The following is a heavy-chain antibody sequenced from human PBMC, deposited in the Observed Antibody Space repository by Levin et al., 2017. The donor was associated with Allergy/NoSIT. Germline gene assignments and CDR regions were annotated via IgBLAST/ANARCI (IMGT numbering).Heavy chain of an antibody. V-gene: IGHV3-23*01. CDR2: ISGAGDTT. CDR1: GFTFSSYS. CDR3: AKEGVRYCIEGLCG. J-gene: IGHJ4*02. D-gene: IGHD2-15*01. Sequence: GGSLRLSCAASGFTFSSYSMSWVRQAPGKGLEWVSAISGAGDTTYYADSVKGRFSTSRDNSKNTLYLQMSSLRAEDTAIYYCAKEGVRYCIEGLCGWGQGTLVTVSS.